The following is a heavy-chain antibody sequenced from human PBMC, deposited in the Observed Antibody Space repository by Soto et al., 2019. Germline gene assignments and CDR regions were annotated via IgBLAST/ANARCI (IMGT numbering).Heavy chain of an antibody. D-gene: IGHD3-3*01. V-gene: IGHV3-15*07. CDR2: IKSKTDGGTT. CDR1: GFTFSNAW. CDR3: TTGPITIFGVVIAYYYYGMDV. Sequence: GSLRLSCAASGFTFSNAWMNWVRQAPGKGLEWVGRIKSKTDGGTTDYAAPVKGRFTISRDDSKNTLYLQMNSLKTEDTAVYYCTTGPITIFGVVIAYYYYGMDVWGQGTTVTVSS. J-gene: IGHJ6*02.